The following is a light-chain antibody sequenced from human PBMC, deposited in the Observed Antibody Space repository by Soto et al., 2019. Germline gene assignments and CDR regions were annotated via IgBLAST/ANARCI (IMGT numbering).Light chain of an antibody. J-gene: IGLJ1*01. CDR1: SSNIGNNY. Sequence: QSVLTQPPSVSAAPGQKVTISCSGSSSNIGNNYVSWYQQLPGTAPKLLIYENNKRPSGIPDRFSGSKSGTSATLGITGLQTGAEADYYCGTWDSSLSASYVFGTGTKLTVL. CDR3: GTWDSSLSASYV. CDR2: ENN. V-gene: IGLV1-51*02.